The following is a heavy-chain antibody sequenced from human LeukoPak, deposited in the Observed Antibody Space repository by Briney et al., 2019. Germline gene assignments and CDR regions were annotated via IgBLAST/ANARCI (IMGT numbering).Heavy chain of an antibody. CDR3: ARGRGGSYGNYFDY. Sequence: SVKVSCKASGGTFSSYAISWVRQAPGQGLEWMGRIIPIFGTANYAQKFQGRVTITTDDARSTAYMELSSLRSEDTAVYYCARGRGGSYGNYFDYWGQGTLVTVSS. J-gene: IGHJ4*02. V-gene: IGHV1-69*05. CDR1: GGTFSSYA. D-gene: IGHD1-26*01. CDR2: IIPIFGTA.